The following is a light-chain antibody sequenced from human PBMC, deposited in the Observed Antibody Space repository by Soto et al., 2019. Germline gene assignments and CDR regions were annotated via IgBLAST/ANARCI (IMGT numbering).Light chain of an antibody. V-gene: IGLV2-11*01. CDR2: DVS. J-gene: IGLJ3*02. CDR3: CSYAGSPWV. CDR1: SSDVGGYNY. Sequence: QSALTQPRSVSGSPGQSVTISCTGTSSDVGGYNYVSWYQQHPGKAPKLIIFDVSKWPSGVPDRFSGSKSGNTASLTISGLQAEDEADYYCCSYAGSPWVFGGGTKLTVL.